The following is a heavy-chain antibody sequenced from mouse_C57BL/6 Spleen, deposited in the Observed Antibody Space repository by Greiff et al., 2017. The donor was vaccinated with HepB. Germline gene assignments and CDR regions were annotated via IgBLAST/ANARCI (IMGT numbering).Heavy chain of an antibody. Sequence: VHLVESGAELVRPGASVTLSCKASGYTFTDYEMHWVKQTPVHGLEWIGAIDPETGGTAYNQKFKGKAILTADKSSSTAYMELRSLTSEDSAVYYCTPSYGYFDVWGTGTTVTVSS. V-gene: IGHV1-15*01. CDR1: GYTFTDYE. D-gene: IGHD2-10*02. CDR2: IDPETGGT. J-gene: IGHJ1*03. CDR3: TPSYGYFDV.